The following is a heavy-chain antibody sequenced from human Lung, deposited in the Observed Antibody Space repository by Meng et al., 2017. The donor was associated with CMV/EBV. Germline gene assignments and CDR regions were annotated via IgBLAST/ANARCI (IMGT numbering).Heavy chain of an antibody. CDR3: ARDSPGGYGYFDS. J-gene: IGHJ4*02. CDR2: IHYSGTT. Sequence: QVQLQESGPGLVKPSPTLSLTCTVSDGFTTSDDYYWSWIRQPPGKGLEWIGYIHYSGTTYYNPSLKSRIAISLDTSKNQFSLNLNSVTAADAAVYYCARDSPGGYGYFDSWGQGTLVTVSS. V-gene: IGHV4-30-4*01. D-gene: IGHD5-12*01. CDR1: DGFTTSDDYY.